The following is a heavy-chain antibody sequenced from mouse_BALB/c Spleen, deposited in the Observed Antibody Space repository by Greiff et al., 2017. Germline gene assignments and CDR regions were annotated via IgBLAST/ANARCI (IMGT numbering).Heavy chain of an antibody. D-gene: IGHD2-1*01. CDR2: ISYSGST. Sequence: EVKLVESGPGLVKPSQSLSLTCTVTGYSITSDYAWNWIRQFPGNKLEWMGYISYSGSTSYNPSLKSRISITRDTSKNQFFLQLNSVTTEDTATYYCARSLYGNYGFAYWGQGTLVTVSA. V-gene: IGHV3-2*02. CDR3: ARSLYGNYGFAY. J-gene: IGHJ3*01. CDR1: GYSITSDYA.